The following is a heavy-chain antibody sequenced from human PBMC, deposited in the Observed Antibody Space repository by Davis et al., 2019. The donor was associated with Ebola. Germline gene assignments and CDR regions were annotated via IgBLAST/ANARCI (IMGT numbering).Heavy chain of an antibody. CDR2: ISYDGSNK. CDR1: GFTFSSYG. D-gene: IGHD2-2*01. V-gene: IGHV3-30*03. Sequence: GESLKISCAASGFTFSSYGMHWVRQAPGKGLEWVAVISYDGSNKYYADSVKGRFTISRDNAKNSLYLQMNSLRAEDTAVYYCARDLGDWDIVVVPAAYYWGQGTLVTVSS. CDR3: ARDLGDWDIVVVPAAYY. J-gene: IGHJ4*02.